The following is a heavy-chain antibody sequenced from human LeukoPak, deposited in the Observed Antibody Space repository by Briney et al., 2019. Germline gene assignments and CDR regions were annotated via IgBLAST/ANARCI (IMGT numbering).Heavy chain of an antibody. D-gene: IGHD3-22*01. J-gene: IGHJ4*02. CDR1: GFTFSDYY. CDR2: ISSSSSYT. Sequence: GGSLRLSCAASGFTFSDYYMSWIRQAPGKGLEWVSYISSSSSYTNYADSVKGRFTISRDNAKNSLYLQMNSLRAEDTAVYYCARSYYYDSSGYQNWGQGTLVTVSS. V-gene: IGHV3-11*06. CDR3: ARSYYYDSSGYQN.